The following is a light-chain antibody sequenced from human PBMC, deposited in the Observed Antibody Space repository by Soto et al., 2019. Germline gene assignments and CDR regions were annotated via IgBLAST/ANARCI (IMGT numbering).Light chain of an antibody. J-gene: IGLJ1*01. CDR1: TRDIAGYNY. CDR3: CSYADGSIYF. V-gene: IGLV2-14*01. Sequence: QSVLTQPASVSGSLGQSITISCTGTTRDIAGYNYISWYQQLPGKAPKLMIYQVTIRPSGISNRFSGSKSGNTASLTISGLQAEDEAHYYCCSYADGSIYFFGTGTKVTVL. CDR2: QVT.